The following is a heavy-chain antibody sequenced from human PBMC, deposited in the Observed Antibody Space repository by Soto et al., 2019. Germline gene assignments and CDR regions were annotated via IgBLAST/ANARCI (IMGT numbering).Heavy chain of an antibody. Sequence: QVQLVQSGAEVKKPGSSVKVSCXASXXTFSSYAIXWXXQAPGXXLEXMGXIIPIFGTANYAQKFQGRVTITADESTSTAYMELSSLRSEDTAVYYCARFNIQLWITYYYYGMDVWGQGTTVTVSS. CDR1: XXTFSSYA. CDR2: IIPIFGTA. V-gene: IGHV1-69*01. CDR3: ARFNIQLWITYYYYGMDV. J-gene: IGHJ6*02. D-gene: IGHD5-18*01.